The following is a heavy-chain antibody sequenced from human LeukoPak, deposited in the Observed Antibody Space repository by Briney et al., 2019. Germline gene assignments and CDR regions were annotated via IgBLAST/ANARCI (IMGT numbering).Heavy chain of an antibody. CDR3: ARLYGNFQNYYDY. CDR1: GGSISNYC. Sequence: SETLSLTCTVSGGSISNYCWSWIRQPPGKGLEWIGHIYYSGSTFYNPSLKSRVTISVDTSKNQFSLKLRSVTAPDTAMFYCARLYGNFQNYYDYWGQGTLVAVSS. D-gene: IGHD1-7*01. V-gene: IGHV4-59*12. J-gene: IGHJ4*02. CDR2: IYYSGST.